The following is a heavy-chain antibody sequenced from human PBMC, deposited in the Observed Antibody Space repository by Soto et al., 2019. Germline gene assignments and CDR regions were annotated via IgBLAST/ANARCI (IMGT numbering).Heavy chain of an antibody. Sequence: GGSLRLSCAASGFTFSSYGMHWVRQAPGKGLEWVAVISNDGSDKYYADSVKGRFTIPRDNSKNTLYLQMNSLRAEDTAVYYCAKSPLGYYYGMDVWGQGTTVTVSS. J-gene: IGHJ6*02. CDR2: ISNDGSDK. D-gene: IGHD1-26*01. V-gene: IGHV3-30*18. CDR1: GFTFSSYG. CDR3: AKSPLGYYYGMDV.